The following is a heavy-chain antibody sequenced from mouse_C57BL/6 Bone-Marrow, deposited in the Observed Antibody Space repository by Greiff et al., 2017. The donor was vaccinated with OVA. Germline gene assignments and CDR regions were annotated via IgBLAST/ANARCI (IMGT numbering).Heavy chain of an antibody. CDR1: GFTFSDYG. D-gene: IGHD2-4*01. CDR2: ISSGSSTI. V-gene: IGHV5-17*01. J-gene: IGHJ4*01. CDR3: AGDYDGYYAMDY. Sequence: EVQLLESGGGLVKPGGSLKLSCAASGFTFSDYGMHWVRQAPEKGLEWVAYISSGSSTIYYADTVKGRFTIPRDNAKNTLFLQMTSLRSEDTAMYYCAGDYDGYYAMDYWGQGTSVTVSS.